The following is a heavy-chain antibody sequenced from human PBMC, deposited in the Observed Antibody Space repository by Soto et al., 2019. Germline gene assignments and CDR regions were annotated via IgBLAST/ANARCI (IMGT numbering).Heavy chain of an antibody. CDR3: ARVAPYLRCLPHHALDI. CDR2: IYYSGST. V-gene: IGHV4-59*01. Sequence: SESLFLTCSVSGGSISSYYWSWIWQPPGQGLEWIGYIYYSGSTNYNPSLKSRVTISVDTSKNQLSLKLSSVTAADLAVYYCARVAPYLRCLPHHALDIWGQGTMLTVSS. J-gene: IGHJ3*02. CDR1: GGSISSYY. D-gene: IGHD3-10*01.